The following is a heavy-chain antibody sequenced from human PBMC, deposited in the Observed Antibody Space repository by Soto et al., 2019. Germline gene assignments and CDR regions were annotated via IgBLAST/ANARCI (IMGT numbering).Heavy chain of an antibody. CDR1: GGTFSSYT. D-gene: IGHD6-13*01. J-gene: IGHJ6*02. V-gene: IGHV1-69*02. Sequence: QVQLVQSGAEVKKPGSSVKVSCKASGGTFSSYTISWVRQAPGQGLEWMGRIIPILGIANYAQKFQGRVTITADKSTSTAYMERSSLRSQDTAVYYCARAAAAGTGPRQYYGMDVWGQGTTVTVSS. CDR2: IIPILGIA. CDR3: ARAAAAGTGPRQYYGMDV.